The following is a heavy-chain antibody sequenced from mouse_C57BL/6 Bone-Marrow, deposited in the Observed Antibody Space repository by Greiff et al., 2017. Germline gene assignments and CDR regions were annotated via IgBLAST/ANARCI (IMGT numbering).Heavy chain of an antibody. D-gene: IGHD1-1*01. CDR1: GFTFSNYW. CDR3: TDHYYGSSYAMDY. CDR2: IRLKSDNYAT. J-gene: IGHJ4*01. Sequence: EVKVEESGGGLVQPGGSMKLSCVASGFTFSNYWMNWVRQSPEKGLEWVAQIRLKSDNYATHYAESVKGRFTLSRDDSKSSVYLQMNNLRAEDTGMYYCTDHYYGSSYAMDYWGQGTSVTVSS. V-gene: IGHV6-3*01.